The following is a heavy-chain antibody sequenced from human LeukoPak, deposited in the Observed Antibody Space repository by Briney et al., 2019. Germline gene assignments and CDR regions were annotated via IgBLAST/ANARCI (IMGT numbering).Heavy chain of an antibody. CDR1: GFTLSSYW. V-gene: IGHV3-7*03. J-gene: IGHJ4*02. CDR3: ARAKSRQQLVLTFDY. D-gene: IGHD6-13*01. Sequence: GGSLRLSCAASGFTLSSYWMSWVRQAPGKGLEWVANIKQDGSEKYYVDSVKGRLTISRDNAKNSLYLQMNSLRAEDTAVYYCARAKSRQQLVLTFDYWGQGTLVTVSS. CDR2: IKQDGSEK.